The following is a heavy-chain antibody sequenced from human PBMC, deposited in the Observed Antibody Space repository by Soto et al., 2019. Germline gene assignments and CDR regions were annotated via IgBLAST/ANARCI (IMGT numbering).Heavy chain of an antibody. V-gene: IGHV3-7*05. CDR3: ARDKYSSSWYEYYFDY. CDR1: GFTFSSYW. CDR2: IKQDGSEK. J-gene: IGHJ4*02. D-gene: IGHD6-13*01. Sequence: EVQLVESGGGLVQPGGSLRLSCAASGFTFSSYWMSWVRQAPGKGLEWVANIKQDGSEKYYVDSVKGRFTISRDNAKNSLYLQMNSLRAEDTAVYYCARDKYSSSWYEYYFDYWGQGTLVTVSS.